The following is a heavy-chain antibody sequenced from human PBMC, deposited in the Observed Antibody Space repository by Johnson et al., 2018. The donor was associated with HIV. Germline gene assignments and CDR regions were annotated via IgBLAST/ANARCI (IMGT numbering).Heavy chain of an antibody. CDR1: GFTVSSNY. CDR3: ARGVRGVIID. V-gene: IGHV3-66*01. CDR2: FNNAGNTT. D-gene: IGHD3-10*01. J-gene: IGHJ3*01. Sequence: VQLVESGGGLVQPGGSLRLSCAASGFTVSSNYMSWVRQAPGTGLEWVSRFNNAGNTTTYADSEKGRFTISRDNAKNSLYLQMNNLRAEDTAVYNCARGVRGVIIDWGQGTMVAVSS.